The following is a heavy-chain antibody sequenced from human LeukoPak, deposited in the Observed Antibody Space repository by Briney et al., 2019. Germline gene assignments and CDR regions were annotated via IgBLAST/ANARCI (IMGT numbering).Heavy chain of an antibody. Sequence: SETLSLTCTVSGGSISSYYWGWIRQPPGKGLEWIESIYHSGSTYYNPSLKSRVTISVDTSKNQFSLKLSSVTAADTAVYYCARVPLPGIAAAGTGSLFDYWGQGTLVTVSS. CDR1: GGSISSYY. CDR3: ARVPLPGIAAAGTGSLFDY. J-gene: IGHJ4*02. D-gene: IGHD6-13*01. V-gene: IGHV4-38-2*02. CDR2: IYHSGST.